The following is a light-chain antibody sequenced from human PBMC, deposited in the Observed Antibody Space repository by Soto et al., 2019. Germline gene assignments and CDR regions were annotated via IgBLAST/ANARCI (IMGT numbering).Light chain of an antibody. CDR2: GNS. V-gene: IGLV1-40*01. CDR1: SSNIGAGYD. J-gene: IGLJ2*01. CDR3: QSYDSSLPVV. Sequence: QSVLTQPPSASGAPGQRVTISCTGSSSNIGAGYDVHWYQQLPGTAPQLLIYGNSNPPAGVPDRFSGSNSGTSASLAITGLRAEDEADYYCQSYDSSLPVVFGGGTKLTVL.